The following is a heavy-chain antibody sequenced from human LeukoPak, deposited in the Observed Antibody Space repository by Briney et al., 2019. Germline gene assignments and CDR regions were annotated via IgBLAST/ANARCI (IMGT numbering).Heavy chain of an antibody. D-gene: IGHD3-16*01. CDR2: IKSDGSNT. Sequence: GGSLSLSCAASGFTFSNYWMHWARQAPGKGLLWVSRIKSDGSNTSYADSVKGRFTISRDNAKNTLYLQMNSLRADDTAVYYCTRLKGGYWGQGTLVTVSS. CDR1: GFTFSNYW. V-gene: IGHV3-74*01. CDR3: TRLKGGY. J-gene: IGHJ4*02.